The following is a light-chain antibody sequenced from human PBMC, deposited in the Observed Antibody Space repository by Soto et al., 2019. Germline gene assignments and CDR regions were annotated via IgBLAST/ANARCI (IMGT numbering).Light chain of an antibody. CDR1: QSVSSN. V-gene: IGKV3-15*01. J-gene: IGKJ2*01. CDR2: GAS. CDR3: QQYNNWPPYT. Sequence: EIVMTQSPATLSVSPGERATLSCRASQSVSSNLAWYQQKPGQAPRLLIDGASTRVTGIPARFSGSGSGTEFTLTISSLQSEDFAVYYCQQYNNWPPYTFGQGTKLEIK.